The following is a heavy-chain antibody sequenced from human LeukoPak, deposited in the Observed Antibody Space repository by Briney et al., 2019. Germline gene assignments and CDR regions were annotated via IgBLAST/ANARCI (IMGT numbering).Heavy chain of an antibody. V-gene: IGHV3-23*01. D-gene: IGHD3-10*01. CDR1: GFTFSSYG. CDR2: ISGSGGST. Sequence: GGSLRLSCAASGFTFSSYGMSWVRQAPGKGLEWVSAISGSGGSTYYADSVKGRFTISRDNFKNTLYLQMNSLRVEDTAVYYCAKDGGVWFGESNDYWGQGTLVTVSS. CDR3: AKDGGVWFGESNDY. J-gene: IGHJ4*02.